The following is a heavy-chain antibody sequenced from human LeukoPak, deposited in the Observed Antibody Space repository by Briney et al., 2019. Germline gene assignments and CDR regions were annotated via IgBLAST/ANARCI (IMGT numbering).Heavy chain of an antibody. CDR2: IYYTGST. CDR1: GGPISSLY. CDR3: ARHRAYSSSSPFDY. V-gene: IGHV4-59*08. Sequence: SETLSLTCTVSGGPISSLYWSWIRQPPGKGREWIGYIYYTGSTNYNPPLKSRVTMFVDMSKNQFSLRLSSVTAADTAVYYCARHRAYSSSSPFDYWGQGTLVTVSS. J-gene: IGHJ4*02. D-gene: IGHD6-6*01.